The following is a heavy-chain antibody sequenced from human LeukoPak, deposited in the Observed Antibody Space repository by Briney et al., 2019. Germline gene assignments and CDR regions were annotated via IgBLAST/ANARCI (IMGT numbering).Heavy chain of an antibody. CDR1: GFTFSSYE. D-gene: IGHD6-13*01. V-gene: IGHV3-48*03. CDR2: ISSSGSTI. Sequence: GGSLRLSCAASGFTFSSYEMNWVRQAPGKGLEWVSYISSSGSTIYYADSVKGRFTISRDNAKNSLYLQMNSLRAEDTAAYYCARVIAAAHGHPIHYYYYMDVWGKGTTVTVSS. CDR3: ARVIAAAHGHPIHYYYYMDV. J-gene: IGHJ6*03.